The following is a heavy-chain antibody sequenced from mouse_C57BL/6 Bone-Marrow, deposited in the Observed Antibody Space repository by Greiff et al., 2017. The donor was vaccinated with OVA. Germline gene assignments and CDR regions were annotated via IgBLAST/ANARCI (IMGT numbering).Heavy chain of an antibody. CDR1: GYTFTDYY. Sequence: SGAELVRPGASVTLSCKASGYTFTDYYINWVKQRPGQGLEWIARIYPGSGNTYYNEKFKGKATLTADKSSSTAYMQLSSLTSEDSAVYFCARAEGYCLCYCAMDGWGQGTSVTVSS. V-gene: IGHV1-76*01. CDR3: ARAEGYCLCYCAMDG. J-gene: IGHJ4*01. D-gene: IGHD2-3*01. CDR2: IYPGSGNT.